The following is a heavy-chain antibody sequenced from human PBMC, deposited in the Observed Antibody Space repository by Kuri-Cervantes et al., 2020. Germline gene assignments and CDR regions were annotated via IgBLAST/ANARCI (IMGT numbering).Heavy chain of an antibody. CDR3: ARFPNCSGGSCYSGGWDDAFDI. CDR1: GYSISSGYY. V-gene: IGHV4-38-2*02. CDR2: IYHSGST. Sequence: SETLSLTCTVSGYSISSGYYWGWIRQPPGKGLEWIGSIYHSGSTYYNPSLKSRVTISVDTSKNQFSLKLSSVTAADTAVYYCARFPNCSGGSCYSGGWDDAFDIWGQGTMVTVSS. J-gene: IGHJ3*02. D-gene: IGHD2-15*01.